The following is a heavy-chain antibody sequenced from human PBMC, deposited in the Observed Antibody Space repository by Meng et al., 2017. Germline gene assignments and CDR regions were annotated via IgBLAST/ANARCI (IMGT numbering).Heavy chain of an antibody. CDR2: MFASGSP. CDR1: GGSISGYF. D-gene: IGHD3-10*01. CDR3: ARDASGSGRYFTEYHFDY. J-gene: IGHJ4*02. V-gene: IGHV4-4*07. Sequence: SETLSLTCTVSGGSISGYFWSWIRQPAGKGLEWIGRMFASGSPNYNPSLKSRVTMSVDTSKNQFSLKLRSVTAADTAVYFCARDASGSGRYFTEYHFDYWGQGKLVTVSS.